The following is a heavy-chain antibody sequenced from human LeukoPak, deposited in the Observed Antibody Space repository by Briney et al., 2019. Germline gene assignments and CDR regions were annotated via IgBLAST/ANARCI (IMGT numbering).Heavy chain of an antibody. D-gene: IGHD2-2*01. CDR2: INPNSGGT. CDR3: ARFSVVVVPADSNAFDI. V-gene: IGHV1-2*02. Sequence: ASVKVSCKASGYTFTGYYKHWVRQAPGQGLEWMGWINPNSGGTNYAQKFQGRVTMTRDTSISTAYMELSGLRSDDTAVYYCARFSVVVVPADSNAFDIWGQGTMVTVSS. CDR1: GYTFTGYY. J-gene: IGHJ3*02.